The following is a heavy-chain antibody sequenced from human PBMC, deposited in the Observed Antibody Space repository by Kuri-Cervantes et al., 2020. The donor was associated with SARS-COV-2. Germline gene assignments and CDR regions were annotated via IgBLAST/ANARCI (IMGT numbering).Heavy chain of an antibody. J-gene: IGHJ6*02. CDR1: GFTFSSAW. D-gene: IGHD2-2*02. CDR3: TTDLPNPTYPRYYYYYYGMDV. Sequence: GESLKISCAASGFTFSSAWMSWVRQAPGKGLEWVGRIKSKTDGGTTDYAAPVKGRFTISRDDSKNTLYLQMNSLKTEDTAVYYCTTDLPNPTYPRYYYYYYGMDVWGQGTTVTVSS. CDR2: IKSKTDGGTT. V-gene: IGHV3-15*01.